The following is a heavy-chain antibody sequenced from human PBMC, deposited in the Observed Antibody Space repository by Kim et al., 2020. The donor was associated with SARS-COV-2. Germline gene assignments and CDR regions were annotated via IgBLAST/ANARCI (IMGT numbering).Heavy chain of an antibody. V-gene: IGHV3-9*01. CDR1: GFTFDDYA. CDR2: ISWNGGNI. CDR3: AKASTLYGDDVDF. J-gene: IGHJ4*02. D-gene: IGHD4-17*01. Sequence: GGSLRLSCAASGFTFDDYAMHWVRQAPGKGLEWVSGISWNGGNIGYADSVKGRFTFSRDNAKNSLYLQMNSLRAEDTALYYCAKASTLYGDDVDFWGQGILVTVSS.